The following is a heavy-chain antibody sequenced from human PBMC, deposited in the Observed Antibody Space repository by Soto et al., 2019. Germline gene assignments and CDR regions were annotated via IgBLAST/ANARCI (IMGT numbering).Heavy chain of an antibody. CDR1: GGSFSGYY. V-gene: IGHV4-34*01. CDR2: INHSGST. D-gene: IGHD6-13*01. J-gene: IGHJ4*02. CDR3: AGIPALAAAGTGDY. Sequence: SETLSLTCAVYGGSFSGYYWSWIRQPPGKGLEWIGEINHSGSTNYNPSLKSRVTISVDTSKNQFSLKLSSVTAADTAVYYCAGIPALAAAGTGDYWGQGTLVTVSS.